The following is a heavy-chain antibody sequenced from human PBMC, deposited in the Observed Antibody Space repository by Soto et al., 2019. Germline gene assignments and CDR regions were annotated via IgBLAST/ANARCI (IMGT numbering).Heavy chain of an antibody. V-gene: IGHV3-21*01. CDR1: GFIFSTYN. D-gene: IGHD6-13*01. CDR3: TRDASRDSSARGWFDP. CDR2: ISSSSSYK. J-gene: IGHJ5*02. Sequence: TGGSLRLSCAASGFIFSTYNMNWVRQAPGKGLEWVSSISSSSSYKNYADSVKGRFSISRDNAKNSLHLQMNSLRAEDTAVYYCTRDASRDSSARGWFDPWGPGTLVTVSS.